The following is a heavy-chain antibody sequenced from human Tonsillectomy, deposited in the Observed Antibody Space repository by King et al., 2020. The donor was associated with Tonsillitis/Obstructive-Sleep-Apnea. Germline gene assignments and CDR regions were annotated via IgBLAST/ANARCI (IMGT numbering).Heavy chain of an antibody. J-gene: IGHJ4*02. CDR3: ARGPPWYNWNYHYFDY. CDR1: GYTFTSYG. V-gene: IGHV1-18*01. D-gene: IGHD1-7*01. CDR2: FSAYKGNT. Sequence: QLVQSGAEVKKPGASVKVSCKAAGYTFTSYGVSWVRQAPGQWLEWMVWFSAYKGNTNYAQKLQGRVTMTTDPSTSTAYMELRSLRSDDTAVYYCARGPPWYNWNYHYFDYWGQGTLVAVSS.